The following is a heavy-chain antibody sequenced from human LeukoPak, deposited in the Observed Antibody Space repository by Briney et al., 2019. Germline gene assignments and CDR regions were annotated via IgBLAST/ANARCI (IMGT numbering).Heavy chain of an antibody. D-gene: IGHD6-19*01. Sequence: GGSLRHSCVASGFTFSNYAMSWVRQAPGKGLEWVSTISGGGVTTYYGDSAKGRFAISRDNSKNTLYLQMNSLTADDTAVYYCPRQSYASGWNPFDYWGQGILVTVSS. CDR2: ISGGGVTT. CDR3: PRQSYASGWNPFDY. CDR1: GFTFSNYA. V-gene: IGHV3-23*01. J-gene: IGHJ4*02.